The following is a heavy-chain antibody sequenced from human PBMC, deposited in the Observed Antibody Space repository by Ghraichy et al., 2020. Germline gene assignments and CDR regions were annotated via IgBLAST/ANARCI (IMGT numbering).Heavy chain of an antibody. J-gene: IGHJ5*02. CDR2: INHSGST. D-gene: IGHD6-19*01. CDR1: GGSFSGYY. Sequence: SETLSLTCAVYGGSFSGYYWSWIRQPPGKGLEWIGEINHSGSTNYNPSLKSRVTISVDTSKNQFSLKLSSVTAADTAVYYCARLYSSGWYKHLGMGFDPWGQGTLVTVSS. CDR3: ARLYSSGWYKHLGMGFDP. V-gene: IGHV4-34*01.